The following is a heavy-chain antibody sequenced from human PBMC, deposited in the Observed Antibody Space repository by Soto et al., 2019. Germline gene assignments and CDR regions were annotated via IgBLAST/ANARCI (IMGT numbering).Heavy chain of an antibody. Sequence: GASVKVSCKASGYTFASYAMHWVRQAPGQRLEWMGWINAGNGNTKYSQKFQGRVTITRDTSASTAYMELSSLRSEDTAVYYCARDPALYGDSYYFDYWGQGTLVTVSS. J-gene: IGHJ4*02. CDR1: GYTFASYA. CDR2: INAGNGNT. V-gene: IGHV1-3*01. CDR3: ARDPALYGDSYYFDY. D-gene: IGHD4-17*01.